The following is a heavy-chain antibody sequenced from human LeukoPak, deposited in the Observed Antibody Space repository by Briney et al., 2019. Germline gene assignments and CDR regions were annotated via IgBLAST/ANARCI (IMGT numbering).Heavy chain of an antibody. J-gene: IGHJ4*02. D-gene: IGHD5-12*01. Sequence: GGSLRLSCAASGFTFSSYGLSWVRQAPGKGLEWVSAISGSGGSTYYADSVKGRFTISRDNSKNTLYLQTNSLRAEDTAVYYCARLYSGYDSFDYWGQGTLVTVSS. CDR2: ISGSGGST. CDR3: ARLYSGYDSFDY. V-gene: IGHV3-23*01. CDR1: GFTFSSYG.